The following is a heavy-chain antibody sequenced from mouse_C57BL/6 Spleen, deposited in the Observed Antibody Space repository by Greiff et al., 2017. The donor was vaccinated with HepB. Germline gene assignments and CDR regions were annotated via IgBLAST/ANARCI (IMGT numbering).Heavy chain of an antibody. D-gene: IGHD2-3*01. CDR1: GYAFSSSW. J-gene: IGHJ4*01. CDR2: IYPGDGDT. V-gene: IGHV1-82*01. CDR3: ARRVYDGYYDAMDY. Sequence: QVQLQQSGPELVKPGASVKISCKASGYAFSSSWMNWVKQRPGKGLEWIGRIYPGDGDTNYNGKFKGKATLTADKSSSTAYMQLSSLTSEDSAVYFSARRVYDGYYDAMDYWGQGTSVTVSS.